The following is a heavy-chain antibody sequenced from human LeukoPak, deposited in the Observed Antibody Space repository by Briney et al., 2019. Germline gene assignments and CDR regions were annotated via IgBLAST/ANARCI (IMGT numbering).Heavy chain of an antibody. V-gene: IGHV3-21*01. CDR1: GFTFSSYS. Sequence: PGGSLRLSCAASGFTFSSYSMNWVRQAPGKGLEWVSSISSSSSYIYYADSVKGRFTISRDNAKNSLYLQMNSLRAEDTAVYYCAKDRRSSGWYYFDYWGQRTLVTVSS. CDR3: AKDRRSSGWYYFDY. D-gene: IGHD6-19*01. J-gene: IGHJ4*02. CDR2: ISSSSSYI.